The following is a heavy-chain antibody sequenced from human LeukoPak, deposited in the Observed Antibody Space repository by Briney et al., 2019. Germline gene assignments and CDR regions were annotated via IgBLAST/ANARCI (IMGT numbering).Heavy chain of an antibody. Sequence: GESLKISCQASGYTFTSYWIGWVRPLPGKGLECMGIIYPDDSDTTYSPSFQGQVTISADKSFSTAYLQWSSLKASDTAICYCARLGGDTYYFGSASYPNWYFDLWGRGTLVTVSS. D-gene: IGHD3-10*01. CDR1: GYTFTSYW. CDR2: IYPDDSDT. CDR3: ARLGGDTYYFGSASYPNWYFDL. V-gene: IGHV5-51*01. J-gene: IGHJ2*01.